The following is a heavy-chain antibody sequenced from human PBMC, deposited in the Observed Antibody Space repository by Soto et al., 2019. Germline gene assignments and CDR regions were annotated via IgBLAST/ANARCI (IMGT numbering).Heavy chain of an antibody. D-gene: IGHD4-17*01. Sequence: GGSLRLSCAASGFTFSSYWMSWVRQAPGKGLEWVANIKQDGIEKYYVDPVKGRFPISRDNAKNSLYLQMNSLRAEDTAVYYCARDDANDYGDYGLDYYYGMDVWGQGTTVTVSS. J-gene: IGHJ6*02. CDR2: IKQDGIEK. V-gene: IGHV3-7*05. CDR1: GFTFSSYW. CDR3: ARDDANDYGDYGLDYYYGMDV.